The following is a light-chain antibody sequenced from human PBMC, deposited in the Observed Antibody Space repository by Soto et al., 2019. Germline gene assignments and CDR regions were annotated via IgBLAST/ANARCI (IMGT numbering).Light chain of an antibody. CDR2: DVN. CDR1: SSDIGSYNY. CDR3: SSYTSRSCVI. V-gene: IGLV2-14*01. Sequence: QSALTQPASVSGSPGQSITISCTGTSSDIGSYNYVSWYQQHPGKAPKLMIYDVNNRPSGLSNRFSGSKSGNTASLTISGLQAEDEADYYCSSYTSRSCVIFGGGTQLTVL. J-gene: IGLJ2*01.